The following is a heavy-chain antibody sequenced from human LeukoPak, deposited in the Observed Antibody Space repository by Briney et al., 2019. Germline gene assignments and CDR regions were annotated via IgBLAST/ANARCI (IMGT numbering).Heavy chain of an antibody. V-gene: IGHV3-33*08. CDR1: GFTFSSYG. CDR2: IWYDGSNK. Sequence: GRSLRLSCAASGFTFSSYGMHWVRQAPGKGLEWVAVIWYDGSNKYYADSVKGRFTISRDNSKNTLYLQMNSLRAEDTAEYYCARDASGCYDYWGQGTLVTVSS. CDR3: ARDASGCYDY. J-gene: IGHJ4*02. D-gene: IGHD3-22*01.